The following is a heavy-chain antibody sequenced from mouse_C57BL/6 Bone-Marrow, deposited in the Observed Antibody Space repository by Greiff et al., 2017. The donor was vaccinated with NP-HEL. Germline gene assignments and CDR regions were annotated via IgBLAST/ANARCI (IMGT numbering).Heavy chain of an antibody. Sequence: VQLQQSGPELVKPGASVKISCKASGYAFSSSWMNWVKQRPGKGLEWIGRIYPGDGDTNYNGKFKGKATLTADKSSSTAYMQLSSLTSEDSAVYFCARFGNYEGYFDVWGTGTTVTVSS. CDR2: IYPGDGDT. J-gene: IGHJ1*03. CDR1: GYAFSSSW. D-gene: IGHD2-1*01. CDR3: ARFGNYEGYFDV. V-gene: IGHV1-82*01.